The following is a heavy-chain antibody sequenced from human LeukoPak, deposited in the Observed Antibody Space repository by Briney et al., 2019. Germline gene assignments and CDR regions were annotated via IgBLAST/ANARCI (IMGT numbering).Heavy chain of an antibody. D-gene: IGHD3-22*01. CDR1: GFTFSDYY. V-gene: IGHV3-11*04. CDR2: ISSSGSTI. Sequence: PGGSLRLSCAASGFTFSDYYMSWIRQAPGKGLEWVSYISSSGSTIYYADSVKGRFTISRDNAKNSLYLQMNSLRAEDTAVYYCARNPAKLYDSSGYYYYYYYTDVWGKGTTVTVSS. J-gene: IGHJ6*03. CDR3: ARNPAKLYDSSGYYYYYYYTDV.